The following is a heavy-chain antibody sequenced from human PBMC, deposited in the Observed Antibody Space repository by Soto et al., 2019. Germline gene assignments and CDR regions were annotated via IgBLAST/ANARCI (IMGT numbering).Heavy chain of an antibody. CDR1: GYSFTNYW. Sequence: PGESLKISCKTSGYSFTNYWIGWVRQMPRKGLEWMGIISPGDSDTRYSPSFQGQVTISVDKSISTAYLHWSSLKASDTAMYYCARRITIFGVLIKRYFDYWGQGTLVTVSS. CDR3: ARRITIFGVLIKRYFDY. V-gene: IGHV5-51*01. J-gene: IGHJ4*02. D-gene: IGHD3-3*01. CDR2: ISPGDSDT.